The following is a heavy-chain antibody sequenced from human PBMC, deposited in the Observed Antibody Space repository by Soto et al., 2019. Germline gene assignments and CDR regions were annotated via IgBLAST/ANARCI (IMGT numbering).Heavy chain of an antibody. J-gene: IGHJ3*02. CDR2: IYYSGST. CDR1: GGSISYYY. CDR3: ESSWEGLRGVFEI. D-gene: IGHD5-18*01. Sequence: QVQLQESGPGLVKPSETLSLTCTVSGGSISYYYWSWIRQPQGKGLEWIGYIYYSGSTNHNPSLKSRISTSVDTSNNQCSLKLSSVTAADTDVYYCESSWEGLRGVFEIWGQGTLVTVSS. V-gene: IGHV4-59*01.